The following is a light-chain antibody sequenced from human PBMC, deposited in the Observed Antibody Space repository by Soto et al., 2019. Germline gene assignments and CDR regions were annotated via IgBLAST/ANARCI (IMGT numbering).Light chain of an antibody. CDR3: QHYDRSFT. J-gene: IGKJ3*01. Sequence: EIVLTQSPGTLSLSPGERAALSCRASQSVNSNYLAWYQQKPGQAPRLLIYGGSIRATGIPDRFSGSGSGEDFTLTISRLEPEDSAGYYCQHYDRSFTFGPGTKVDIK. CDR2: GGS. V-gene: IGKV3-20*01. CDR1: QSVNSNY.